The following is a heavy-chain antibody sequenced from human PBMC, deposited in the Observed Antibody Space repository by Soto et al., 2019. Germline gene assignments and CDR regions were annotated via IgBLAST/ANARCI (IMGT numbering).Heavy chain of an antibody. J-gene: IGHJ5*02. CDR3: ASRGYSGYDSA. V-gene: IGHV3-11*01. CDR2: ISSSGSTI. Sequence: GGSLRLSCAASGFTFSDYYMSWIRQAPGKGLEWVSYISSSGSTIYYADSVKGRFTISRDNAKNSLYLQMNSLRAEDTAVYYSASRGYSGYDSAWGQGTLVTVSS. D-gene: IGHD5-12*01. CDR1: GFTFSDYY.